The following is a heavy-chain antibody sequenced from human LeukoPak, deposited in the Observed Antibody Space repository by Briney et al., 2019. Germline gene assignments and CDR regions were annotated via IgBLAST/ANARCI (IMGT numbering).Heavy chain of an antibody. D-gene: IGHD6-13*01. CDR3: AREGVSQGFLKAAPVLND. Sequence: ASVKVSCXASGYSFTGNHLHWVRQAPGQGLEWMGRTNPKSGGTNYAQKFQDRVTMTRDTSISTAYIELGRLRSDDTAVYYCAREGVSQGFLKAAPVLNDWGQGTLVIVSS. CDR1: GYSFTGNH. CDR2: TNPKSGGT. J-gene: IGHJ4*02. V-gene: IGHV1-2*06.